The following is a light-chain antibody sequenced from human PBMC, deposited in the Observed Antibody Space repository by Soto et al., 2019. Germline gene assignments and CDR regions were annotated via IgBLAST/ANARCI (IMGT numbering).Light chain of an antibody. V-gene: IGKV3-15*01. J-gene: IGKJ2*01. CDR1: QSISSS. CDR3: QQYNGPTYT. CDR2: GAS. Sequence: EIVMTQSPATLSVSPGERATLSCRASQSISSSLAWYQQKPGQAPRLLIYGASTRATGIPARFSGSGSGTEFTLTISSLQSEDFAVYYCQQYNGPTYTFGQGTKLEIK.